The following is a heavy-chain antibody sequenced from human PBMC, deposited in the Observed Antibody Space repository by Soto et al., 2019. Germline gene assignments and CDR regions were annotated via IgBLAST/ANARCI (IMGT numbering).Heavy chain of an antibody. CDR3: ASTGEIPYYYGMDV. V-gene: IGHV1-69*13. Sequence: AASVKVSCKASGGTFSSYAISWVRQAPGQGLEWMGGIIPIFGTANYAQKFQGRVTITADESTSTAYMELSSLRSEDTAVYYCASTGEIPYYYGMDVWGQGTTVTVSS. CDR1: GGTFSSYA. CDR2: IIPIFGTA. J-gene: IGHJ6*02. D-gene: IGHD3-16*01.